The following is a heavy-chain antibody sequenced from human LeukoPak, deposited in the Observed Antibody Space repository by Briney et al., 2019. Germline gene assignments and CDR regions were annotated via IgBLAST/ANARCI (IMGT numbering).Heavy chain of an antibody. Sequence: SETLSLTCAVSGGSISSSSYYWGWIRQPPGKGLEWIGSIYYSGSTYYNPSLKSPVTISVDTSKNQFSLKLSSVTAADTAVYYCARHLSSSWYFDYWGQGNLVTVSS. CDR2: IYYSGST. CDR3: ARHLSSSWYFDY. J-gene: IGHJ4*02. CDR1: GGSISSSSYY. V-gene: IGHV4-39*01. D-gene: IGHD6-13*01.